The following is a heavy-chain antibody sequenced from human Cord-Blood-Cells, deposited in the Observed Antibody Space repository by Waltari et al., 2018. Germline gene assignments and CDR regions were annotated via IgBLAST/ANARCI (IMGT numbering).Heavy chain of an antibody. CDR1: GYTFTSYA. CDR2: INAGNGNT. CDR3: ARTRITMVQGVIFAFDI. D-gene: IGHD3-10*01. J-gene: IGHJ3*02. V-gene: IGHV1-3*01. Sequence: QVQLVQSGAEVKKPGASVKVSCQASGYTFTSYAMHWVRQAPGQRLEWMGWINAGNGNTKYSQKFQGRVTITRDTSASTAYMELSSLRSEDTAVYYCARTRITMVQGVIFAFDIWGQGTMVTVSS.